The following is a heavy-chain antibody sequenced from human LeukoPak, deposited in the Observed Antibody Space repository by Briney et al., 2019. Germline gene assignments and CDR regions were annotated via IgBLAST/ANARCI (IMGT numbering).Heavy chain of an antibody. J-gene: IGHJ4*02. Sequence: SETLSLTCTVSGGSISSYYWSWVRQPPGKGLEWIGYIYYSGSTNYNPSLKSRVTISVDTSKNQFSLKLSSVTAADTAVYYCARALGAGGSTVDYWGQGTLVTVSS. CDR3: ARALGAGGSTVDY. CDR1: GGSISSYY. CDR2: IYYSGST. V-gene: IGHV4-59*08. D-gene: IGHD1-26*01.